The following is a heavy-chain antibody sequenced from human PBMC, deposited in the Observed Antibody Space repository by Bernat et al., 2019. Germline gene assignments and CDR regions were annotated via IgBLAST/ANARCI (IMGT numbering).Heavy chain of an antibody. CDR1: GITFSYYE. D-gene: IGHD3-10*01. CDR3: AIHFGSSAGFDY. Sequence: EVHLVESGGGSVQAGGSLRLSCAASGITFSYYEMNWVRQAPGKGLEWVSYISGSGADFYYADSVRGRFTISRDNAENSLYLQMNSLRAEDTGVYYCAIHFGSSAGFDYWGQGTLVTVSS. J-gene: IGHJ4*02. CDR2: ISGSGADF. V-gene: IGHV3-48*03.